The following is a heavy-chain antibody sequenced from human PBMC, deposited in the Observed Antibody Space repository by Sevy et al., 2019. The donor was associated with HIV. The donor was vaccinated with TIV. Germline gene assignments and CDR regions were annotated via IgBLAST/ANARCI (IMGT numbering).Heavy chain of an antibody. V-gene: IGHV3-7*01. Sequence: GGSLRLSCAASGFSFSSYWMSWVRQAPGKGLEWVATMKQDGTEKDYVDSVKGRFTISRDKAKSSLFLKMNSLSAEDTAVYYCVREGLGGYSYSLDCWGQGTLVTVSS. CDR1: GFSFSSYW. CDR3: VREGLGGYSYSLDC. D-gene: IGHD5-18*01. J-gene: IGHJ4*02. CDR2: MKQDGTEK.